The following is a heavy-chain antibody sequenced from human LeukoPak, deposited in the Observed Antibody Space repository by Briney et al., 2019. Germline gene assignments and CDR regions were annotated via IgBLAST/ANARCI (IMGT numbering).Heavy chain of an antibody. V-gene: IGHV3-23*01. J-gene: IGHJ3*02. CDR2: ISGSGGST. D-gene: IGHD3-22*01. CDR3: AKRLAYYYDNSGLTDTFDI. CDR1: GFTFSDYY. Sequence: PGGSLRLSCAASGFTFSDYYMSWIRQAPGRGLEWVSAISGSGGSTYYADSVKGRFTISRDNSRNTLYLQMNSLRAEDTAAYYCAKRLAYYYDNSGLTDTFDIWGQGTMVTVSS.